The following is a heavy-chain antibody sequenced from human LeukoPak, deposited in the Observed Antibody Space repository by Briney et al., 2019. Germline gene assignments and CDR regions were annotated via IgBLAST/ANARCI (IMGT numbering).Heavy chain of an antibody. CDR3: ARRASYYSGYDQYYYYGMDV. Sequence: ASVKVSCKASGYTFTSYGISWVRQAPGQGLEWMGWISAYNGNTNYAQKLQGRVTMTTDTSTSTAYMELRSLRSDDTAVYYCARRASYYSGYDQYYYYGMDVWGKGTTVTVSS. CDR2: ISAYNGNT. V-gene: IGHV1-18*01. D-gene: IGHD5-12*01. CDR1: GYTFTSYG. J-gene: IGHJ6*04.